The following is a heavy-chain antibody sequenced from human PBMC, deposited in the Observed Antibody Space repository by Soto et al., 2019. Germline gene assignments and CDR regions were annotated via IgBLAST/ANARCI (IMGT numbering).Heavy chain of an antibody. CDR1: GFTFSDYY. D-gene: IGHD5-12*01. J-gene: IGHJ4*02. CDR2: ISSSSSYT. CDR3: ARDRIVATIKDY. V-gene: IGHV3-11*06. Sequence: PGGSLRLSCAASGFTFSDYYMSWIRQAPGKGLEWVSYISSSSSYTNYADSVKGRFTISRDNAKNSLYLQMNSLRAEDTAVYYCARDRIVATIKDYWGQGTLVTVSS.